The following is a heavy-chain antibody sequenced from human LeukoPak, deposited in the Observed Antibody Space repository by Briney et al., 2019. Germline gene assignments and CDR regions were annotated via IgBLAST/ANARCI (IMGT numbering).Heavy chain of an antibody. Sequence: GGSLRLSCAASGYTFSSYEMNWVRQAPGKGLEWVSSISSSSSYIYYADSVKGRFTISRDNAKNSLYLQMNSLRAEDTAVYYCATLLRYFDWLLTNPHHYYMDVWGKGTTVTVSS. CDR1: GYTFSSYE. D-gene: IGHD3-9*01. CDR3: ATLLRYFDWLLTNPHHYYMDV. CDR2: ISSSSSYI. J-gene: IGHJ6*03. V-gene: IGHV3-21*01.